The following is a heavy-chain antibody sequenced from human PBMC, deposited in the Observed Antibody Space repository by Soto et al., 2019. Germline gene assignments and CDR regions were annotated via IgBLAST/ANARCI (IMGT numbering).Heavy chain of an antibody. CDR2: NSSEDNT. CDR1: GFIVNNIF. V-gene: IGHV3-66*01. J-gene: IGHJ1*01. CDR3: ARDILGGSYDFSH. D-gene: IGHD3-3*01. Sequence: GGSLRLSCAASGFIVNNIFMTWARQAPGKGLQSLSTNSSEDNTHYADSIKDRHNISRDSSKNTLYLQMNCLRAEDTAVYHCARDILGGSYDFSHGGQGT.